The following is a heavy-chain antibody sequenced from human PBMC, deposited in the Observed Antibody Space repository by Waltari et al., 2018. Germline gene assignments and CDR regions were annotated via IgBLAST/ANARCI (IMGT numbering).Heavy chain of an antibody. CDR2: ISGSGGST. CDR3: AKDLAAWGTVTINDY. Sequence: EVQLVESGGGLVQPGGSLRLSCAASGFTFSSYSMNWVRQAPGKGLEWVSAISGSGGSTYYADSVKGRFTISRDNSKNTLYLQMNSLRAEDTAVYYCAKDLAAWGTVTINDYWGQGTLVTVSS. V-gene: IGHV3-23*04. CDR1: GFTFSSYS. J-gene: IGHJ4*02. D-gene: IGHD4-17*01.